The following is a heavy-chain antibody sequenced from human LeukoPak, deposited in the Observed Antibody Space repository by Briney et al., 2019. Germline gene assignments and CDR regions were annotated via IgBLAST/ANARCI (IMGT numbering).Heavy chain of an antibody. CDR2: IYYSGST. CDR3: ATSSTAANWFDP. V-gene: IGHV4-61*05. J-gene: IGHJ5*02. Sequence: SETLSLTCTVSGGSISSSTYYWGWIRQPPGKGLEWIGYIYYSGSTNYNPSLKSRVTISVDTSKNQFSLKLSPVTAADTAVYYCATSSTAANWFDPWGQGTLVTVSS. CDR1: GGSISSSTYY.